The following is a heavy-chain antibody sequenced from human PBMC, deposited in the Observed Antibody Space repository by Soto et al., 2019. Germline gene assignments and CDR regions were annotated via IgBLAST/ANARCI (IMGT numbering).Heavy chain of an antibody. D-gene: IGHD3-3*01. J-gene: IGHJ6*02. Sequence: SETLSLTCTVSGGSISSYYWSWIRQPPGKGLEWIGYIYYSGSTNYNPSLKSRVTISVDTSKNQFSLKLSSVTAADTAVYYCARDSNDFWSGHGDSYYYGMDVWGQGTTVTVSS. CDR3: ARDSNDFWSGHGDSYYYGMDV. CDR1: GGSISSYY. CDR2: IYYSGST. V-gene: IGHV4-59*01.